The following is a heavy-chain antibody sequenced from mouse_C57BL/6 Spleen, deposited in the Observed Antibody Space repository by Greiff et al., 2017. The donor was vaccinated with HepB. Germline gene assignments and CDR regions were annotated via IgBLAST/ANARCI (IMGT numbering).Heavy chain of an antibody. CDR3: ARGDYYGRGRAMDY. CDR2: IYPGSGNT. Sequence: QVQLQQSGAELVRPGASVKLSCKASGYTFTDYYINWVKQRPGQGLEWIARIYPGSGNTYYNEKFKGKATLTAEKSSSTAYMQLSSLTSEDSAVYFCARGDYYGRGRAMDYWGQGTSVTVSS. J-gene: IGHJ4*01. CDR1: GYTFTDYY. D-gene: IGHD1-1*01. V-gene: IGHV1-76*01.